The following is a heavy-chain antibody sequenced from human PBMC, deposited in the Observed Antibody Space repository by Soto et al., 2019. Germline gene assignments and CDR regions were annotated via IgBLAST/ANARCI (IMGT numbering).Heavy chain of an antibody. V-gene: IGHV3-9*01. J-gene: IGHJ4*02. CDR2: ISWNSGSI. Sequence: VQLVESGGGLVQPGRSLRLSCAASGFTFDDYAMHWVRQAPGKGLEWVSGISWNSGSIGYADSVKGRFTISRDNAKNSLYLQMNSLRAEDTALYYCAKDPGYCSGGSCPPYFDYWGQGTLVTVSS. CDR3: AKDPGYCSGGSCPPYFDY. D-gene: IGHD2-15*01. CDR1: GFTFDDYA.